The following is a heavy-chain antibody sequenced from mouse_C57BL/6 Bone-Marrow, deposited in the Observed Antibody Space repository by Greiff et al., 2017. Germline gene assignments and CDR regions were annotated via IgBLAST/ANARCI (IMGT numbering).Heavy chain of an antibody. CDR3: AEANWAWFAY. D-gene: IGHD4-1*01. Sequence: EVQLQQSGPELVKPGASVTISCKASGYSFTGYYMNWVKQSPEKSLEWIGEINPSTGGTTYNQKFKAKATLTVDKSSSTAYMQLKSLTSEDSAVYYCAEANWAWFAYWGQGTLVTVSA. CDR1: GYSFTGYY. V-gene: IGHV1-42*01. J-gene: IGHJ3*01. CDR2: INPSTGGT.